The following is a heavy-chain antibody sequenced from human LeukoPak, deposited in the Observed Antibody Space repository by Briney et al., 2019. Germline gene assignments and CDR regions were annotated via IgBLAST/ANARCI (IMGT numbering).Heavy chain of an antibody. J-gene: IGHJ6*02. CDR3: ASRLSTSSSWYYYYGMDV. CDR1: GGTLSSYA. CDR2: IIPILGIA. D-gene: IGHD6-13*01. V-gene: IGHV1-69*04. Sequence: SVKVSCKASGGTLSSYAISWVRQAPGQGLEWMGRIIPILGIANYAQKFQGRVTITADKSTSTAYMELSSLRSEDTAVYYCASRLSTSSSWYYYYGMDVWGQGTTVTVSS.